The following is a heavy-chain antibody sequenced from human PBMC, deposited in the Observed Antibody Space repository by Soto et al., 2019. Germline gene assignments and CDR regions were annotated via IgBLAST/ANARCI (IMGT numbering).Heavy chain of an antibody. D-gene: IGHD3-22*01. J-gene: IGHJ4*02. CDR1: GLTFRSYA. CDR2: ISGSGVST. CDR3: AISPGMYYYYCSGYYHYDY. Sequence: GGSLRLSCAASGLTFRSYAMSWVRQAPGKGLEWVSAISGSGVSTYYADSVKGRFTISRDNSKNTLYLQMNSLRAEDTAVYYCAISPGMYYYYCSGYYHYDYWGQGT. V-gene: IGHV3-23*01.